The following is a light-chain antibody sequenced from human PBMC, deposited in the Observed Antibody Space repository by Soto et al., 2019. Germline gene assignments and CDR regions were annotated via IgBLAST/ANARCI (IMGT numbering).Light chain of an antibody. Sequence: DIQMTQSPSSLSASVGDRVTITCQASQDIKNYLNWYQQKSRKAPKLLIYDASDLETGVPSRFSGSGSGTDFTFTINSLQPEDIATYYCQQYDNLPLTFGGGTKVEIK. V-gene: IGKV1-33*01. CDR2: DAS. CDR1: QDIKNY. CDR3: QQYDNLPLT. J-gene: IGKJ4*01.